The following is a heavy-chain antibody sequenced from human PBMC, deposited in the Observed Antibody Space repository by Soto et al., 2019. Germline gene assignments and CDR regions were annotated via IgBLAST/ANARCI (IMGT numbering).Heavy chain of an antibody. Sequence: SDTLSLTCTVSGGSISSYYWSWIRQPPGKGLEWIGYIYYSGSTNYNPSLKSRVTISVDTSKNQFSLKLSSVTAADTAVYYCAAATITYYYYGMDVWGQGTTVTVSS. CDR3: AAATITYYYYGMDV. V-gene: IGHV4-59*01. CDR1: GGSISSYY. J-gene: IGHJ6*02. CDR2: IYYSGST. D-gene: IGHD3-10*01.